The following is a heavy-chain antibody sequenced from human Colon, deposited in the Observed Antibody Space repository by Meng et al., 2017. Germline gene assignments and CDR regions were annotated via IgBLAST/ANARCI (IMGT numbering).Heavy chain of an antibody. D-gene: IGHD6-25*01. CDR2: INTNTGKP. V-gene: IGHV7-4-1*02. CDR3: ARDSEAADY. Sequence: QVPLGQSWSWLKKPGASVRISCKASGYTFTTYGMNWVRQAPGQGLEWMGWINTNTGKPTYAQGLTGRFVFSLDTSVSTAYLQISSLKAEDTAVYYCARDSEAADYWGQGTLVTVSS. CDR1: GYTFTTYG. J-gene: IGHJ4*02.